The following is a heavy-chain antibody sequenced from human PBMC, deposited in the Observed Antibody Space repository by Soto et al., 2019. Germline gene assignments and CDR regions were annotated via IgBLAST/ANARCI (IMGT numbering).Heavy chain of an antibody. J-gene: IGHJ4*02. Sequence: ASVKVSCKASGYTFTSYYMHWVRQAPGQGLEWMGIINPSGGSTSYAQKFQGRVTMTRDTSTSTVYMELSSLRSEDTAVYYCARDRRVVVVAATQEMYDSSGYYYKWGQGTLVTVSS. CDR2: INPSGGST. CDR3: ARDRRVVVVAATQEMYDSSGYYYK. V-gene: IGHV1-46*01. D-gene: IGHD3-22*01. CDR1: GYTFTSYY.